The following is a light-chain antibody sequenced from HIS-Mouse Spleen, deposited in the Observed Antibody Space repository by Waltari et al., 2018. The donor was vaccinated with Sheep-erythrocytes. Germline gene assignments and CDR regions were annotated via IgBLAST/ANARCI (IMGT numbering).Light chain of an antibody. CDR3: CSYAGSYNHV. CDR1: SSDFGGYTH. CDR2: DVS. Sequence: QSALTQPRSVSGSPGQSATISCPGTSSDFGGYTHVSWYQQHPGKAPKLMIYDVSKRPSGVPDRFSGSKSGNTASLTISGLQAEDEADYYCCSYAGSYNHVFATGTKVTVL. J-gene: IGLJ1*01. V-gene: IGLV2-11*01.